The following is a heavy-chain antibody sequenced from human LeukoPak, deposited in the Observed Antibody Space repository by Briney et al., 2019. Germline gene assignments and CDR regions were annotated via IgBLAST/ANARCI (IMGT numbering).Heavy chain of an antibody. CDR3: AELGITMIGGV. CDR1: GFTFSSCE. V-gene: IGHV3-48*03. J-gene: IGHJ6*04. D-gene: IGHD3-10*02. Sequence: GGSLRLSYAASGFTFSSCEMNWVRQAPGKGLEWVSYISSSGSTIYYADSVKGRFTISRDNAKNSLYLQMNSLRAEDTAVYYCAELGITMIGGVWGKGTTVTISS. CDR2: ISSSGSTI.